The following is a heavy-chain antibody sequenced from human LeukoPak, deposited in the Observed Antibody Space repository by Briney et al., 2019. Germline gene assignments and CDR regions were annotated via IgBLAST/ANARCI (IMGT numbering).Heavy chain of an antibody. V-gene: IGHV4-30-4*07. CDR1: GVSISSGGFS. CDR2: MYYSGST. CDR3: VRGFDYGFYD. D-gene: IGHD4-17*01. J-gene: IGHJ4*02. Sequence: PSETLSLTCAVSGVSISSGGFSWSWIRQAPGKGLEWLGFMYYSGSTHYNPSLKSRITILLDTSKNQFFLNLTSVTAADTAVYYCVRGFDYGFYDWGQGTQVTVSS.